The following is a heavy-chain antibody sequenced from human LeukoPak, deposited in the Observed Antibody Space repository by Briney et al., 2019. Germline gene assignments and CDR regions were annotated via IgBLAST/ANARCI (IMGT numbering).Heavy chain of an antibody. V-gene: IGHV4-39*01. D-gene: IGHD3-22*01. J-gene: IGHJ4*02. CDR2: LSYGGSP. Sequence: SSETLSLTCIVSGGSISSSDYYWGWVRQPPGKGLEWIGSLSYGGSPYHNPSLKSRLTLSVDTSKNQFPLKLRSVAAADTAVYYCARHRDGYFTNFDNWGQGTLVTVSS. CDR1: GGSISSSDYY. CDR3: ARHRDGYFTNFDN.